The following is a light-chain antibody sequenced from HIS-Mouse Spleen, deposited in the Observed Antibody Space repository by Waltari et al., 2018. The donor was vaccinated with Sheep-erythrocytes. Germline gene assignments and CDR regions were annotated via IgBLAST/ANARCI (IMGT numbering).Light chain of an antibody. Sequence: SYELTQPSSVSVSPGQTARITCSGAVLANKYARWFQQKPGQAPGLVIYKDSGRPSGIPERFSGSSSGTTVTLTISGAQVEDEADYYCYSAADNNVVFGGGTKLTVL. CDR3: YSAADNNVV. CDR1: VLANKY. J-gene: IGLJ2*01. CDR2: KDS. V-gene: IGLV3-27*01.